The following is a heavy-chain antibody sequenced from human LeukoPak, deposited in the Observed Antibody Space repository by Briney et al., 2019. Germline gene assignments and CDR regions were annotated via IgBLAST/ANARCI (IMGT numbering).Heavy chain of an antibody. V-gene: IGHV4-34*01. Sequence: SETLSLTCTVSGGSISSYYWSWIRQPPGKGLEWIGEINHSGSTNYNPSLKSRVTISVDTSKNQFSLKLSSVTAADTAVYYCARGGVVVRYYYYYGMDVWGQGTTVTVSS. D-gene: IGHD2-2*01. CDR1: GGSISSYY. CDR3: ARGGVVVRYYYYYGMDV. CDR2: INHSGST. J-gene: IGHJ6*02.